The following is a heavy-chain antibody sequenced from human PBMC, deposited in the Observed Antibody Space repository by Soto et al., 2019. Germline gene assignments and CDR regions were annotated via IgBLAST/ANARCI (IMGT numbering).Heavy chain of an antibody. CDR2: IRTISSAI. CDR1: GFTFSDYP. D-gene: IGHD2-15*01. Sequence: QLVESGGGLVQPGGSLRLSCAASGFTFSDYPINWVRQAPGKGLEWVSSIRTISSAIYFADSVRGRFTISRDNARNSLYLQMTSLRDEDTAVYYCARETPSFDSWGQGTLVTVSS. V-gene: IGHV3-48*02. J-gene: IGHJ4*02. CDR3: ARETPSFDS.